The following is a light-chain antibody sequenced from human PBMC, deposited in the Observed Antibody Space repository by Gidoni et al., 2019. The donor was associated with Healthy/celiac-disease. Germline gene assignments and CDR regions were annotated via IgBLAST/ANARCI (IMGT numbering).Light chain of an antibody. V-gene: IGKV3-20*01. CDR3: QQYGSSTGT. CDR2: GAS. J-gene: IGKJ1*01. Sequence: EIVLTQSPGTLSLSPGERDTLSCRASQSVSSSYLAWYRQKPGQAPRLLSYGASSRATGIPDRFSGSGYGTDFTLTISRLEPEDFAVYYCQQYGSSTGTFGQGTKVEIK. CDR1: QSVSSSY.